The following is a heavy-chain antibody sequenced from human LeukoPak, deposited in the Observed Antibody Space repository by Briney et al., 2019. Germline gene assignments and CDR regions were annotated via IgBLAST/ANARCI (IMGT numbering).Heavy chain of an antibody. CDR1: GFTFSSYA. V-gene: IGHV3-23*01. Sequence: GGSLRLSCAASGFTFSSYAMSWVRPAPGKGLEWVSAISGSGGSSYYTDPVKGRFTSSRDNSNNTLYLQMNRLRAEDRAVYYCAKVDSSSSRKGSDYWGQGTLVTVSS. D-gene: IGHD6-13*01. CDR2: ISGSGGSS. J-gene: IGHJ4*02. CDR3: AKVDSSSSRKGSDY.